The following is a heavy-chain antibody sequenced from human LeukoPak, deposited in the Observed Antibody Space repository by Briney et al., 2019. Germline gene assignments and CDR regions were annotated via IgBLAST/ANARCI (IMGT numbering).Heavy chain of an antibody. Sequence: GGSLRLSCAASGFTFSSYAMSWVRQAPGRGLEWVSAISGSGGSTYYADSVKGRFTISRDNSKNTLYLQMNSLRAEDTAVYYYARDLEIQLWDYYYGMDVWGQGTTVTVSS. D-gene: IGHD5-18*01. CDR1: GFTFSSYA. CDR2: ISGSGGST. V-gene: IGHV3-23*01. J-gene: IGHJ6*02. CDR3: ARDLEIQLWDYYYGMDV.